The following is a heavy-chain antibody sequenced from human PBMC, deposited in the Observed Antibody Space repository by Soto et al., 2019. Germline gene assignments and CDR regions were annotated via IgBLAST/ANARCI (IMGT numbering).Heavy chain of an antibody. V-gene: IGHV3-30-3*01. CDR3: ARDGSVQLLYHDY. J-gene: IGHJ4*02. CDR1: GFSFSNSA. D-gene: IGHD2-2*02. Sequence: PGGSLRLSCAASGFSFSNSAFHWVRQAPGKGLEWVAVISFDGTREFYANAVKGRFTSSRDDSKNTLYLQMSSLRPEDTAVYFCARDGSVQLLYHDYWGQGTLVTVSS. CDR2: ISFDGTRE.